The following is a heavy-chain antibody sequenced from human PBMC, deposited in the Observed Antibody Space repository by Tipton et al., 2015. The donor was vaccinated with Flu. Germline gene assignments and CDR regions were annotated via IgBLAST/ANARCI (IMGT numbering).Heavy chain of an antibody. CDR2: IFHSGST. CDR1: GFTFSWNAM. Sequence: SLRLSCAASGFTFSWNAMHWVRQPPGRGLEWFGEIFHSGSTNYNPSLKSRVTISVDKSKKQFSLKLSSVTAADTAVYYCARGERDSSSWYPYHFDYWGQGTLVTVSS. D-gene: IGHD6-13*01. CDR3: ARGERDSSSWYPYHFDY. J-gene: IGHJ4*02. V-gene: IGHV4-4*02.